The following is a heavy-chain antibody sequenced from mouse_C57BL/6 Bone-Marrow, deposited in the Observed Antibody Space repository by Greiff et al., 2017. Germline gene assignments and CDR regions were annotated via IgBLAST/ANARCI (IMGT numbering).Heavy chain of an antibody. Sequence: EVKLVESGGGLVQPGGSLKLSCAASGFTFSDYYMYWVRQTPEKRLEWVAYISNGGGSTYYPDTVKGRFTISRYNAKNTLYLQMSRLKSEDTAMYYCARRDGGFAYWGQGTLVTVSA. D-gene: IGHD1-1*01. CDR3: ARRDGGFAY. CDR2: ISNGGGST. V-gene: IGHV5-12*01. CDR1: GFTFSDYY. J-gene: IGHJ3*01.